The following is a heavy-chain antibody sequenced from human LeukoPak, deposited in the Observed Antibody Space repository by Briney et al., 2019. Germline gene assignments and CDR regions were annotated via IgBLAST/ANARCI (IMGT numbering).Heavy chain of an antibody. CDR2: ISGSGGST. CDR1: GFTFSSYA. V-gene: IGHV3-23*01. D-gene: IGHD6-19*01. J-gene: IGHJ4*02. CDR3: AGIGEGSGWYGEKD. Sequence: GGSLRLSCAASGFTFSSYAMSWVRQAPGKGLEWVSAISGSGGSTCYADSVKGRFTISRDNSKNTLYLQMNSLRAEDTAVYYCAGIGEGSGWYGEKDWGQGTLVTVSS.